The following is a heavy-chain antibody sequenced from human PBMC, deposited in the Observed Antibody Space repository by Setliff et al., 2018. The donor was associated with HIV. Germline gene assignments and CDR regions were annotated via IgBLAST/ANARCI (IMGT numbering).Heavy chain of an antibody. V-gene: IGHV3-23*01. J-gene: IGHJ6*03. Sequence: GGSLRLSCAVSGFTLSTFSMSWVRQAPGKGLEWVSAISSKDGSTYYADSVRGRFTISRDNSKNTLYLQMNSLRAEDTGVYYCARDQEYVIVVAASMNMPGYLHYYYMDVWGRGSTVTVSS. CDR2: ISSKDGST. D-gene: IGHD2-2*01. CDR1: GFTLSTFS. CDR3: ARDQEYVIVVAASMNMPGYLHYYYMDV.